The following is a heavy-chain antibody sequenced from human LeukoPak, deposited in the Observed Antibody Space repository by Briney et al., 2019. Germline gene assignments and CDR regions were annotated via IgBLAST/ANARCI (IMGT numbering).Heavy chain of an antibody. CDR2: IIPIFGIA. CDR3: AREAQFYSWFDP. CDR1: GGTFSSYA. Sequence: WASVKVSCKASGGTFSSYAISWVRQAPGQGLEWMRRIIPIFGIANYAQKFQGRVTITADKSTSTAYMELSSLRSEDTAVYYCAREAQFYSWFDPWGQGTLVTVSS. J-gene: IGHJ5*02. V-gene: IGHV1-69*04. D-gene: IGHD2-15*01.